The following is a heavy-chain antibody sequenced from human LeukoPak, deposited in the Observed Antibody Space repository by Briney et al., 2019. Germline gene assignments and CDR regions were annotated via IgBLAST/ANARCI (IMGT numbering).Heavy chain of an antibody. CDR3: ARDRGYCSSTSCYGPDWYFGL. D-gene: IGHD2-2*01. CDR2: IIPILGTA. CDR1: GGTFSSYA. J-gene: IGHJ2*01. Sequence: GASVKVSCKASGGTFSSYAISWVRQAPGQGLEWMGGIIPILGTANYAQKFQGRVTITADKSTSTAYMELSSLRSEDTAVYYCARDRGYCSSTSCYGPDWYFGLWGRGTLVTVSS. V-gene: IGHV1-69*10.